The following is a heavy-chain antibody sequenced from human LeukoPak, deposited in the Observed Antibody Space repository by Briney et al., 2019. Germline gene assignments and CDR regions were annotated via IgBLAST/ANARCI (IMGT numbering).Heavy chain of an antibody. CDR3: ARPPDGDVFDY. D-gene: IGHD4-17*01. CDR1: GFTFSSYA. J-gene: IGHJ4*02. Sequence: HPGGSLRLSCAASGFTFSSYAMSWVRQAPGKGLEWVSAISGSGGSTYYADSVKGRFTISRDNSKDTLYLQMNSLRAEDTAVYYCARPPDGDVFDYWGQGTLVTVSS. V-gene: IGHV3-23*01. CDR2: ISGSGGST.